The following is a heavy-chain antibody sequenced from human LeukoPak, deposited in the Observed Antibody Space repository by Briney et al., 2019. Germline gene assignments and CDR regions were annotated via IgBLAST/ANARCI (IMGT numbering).Heavy chain of an antibody. CDR3: ARDSPGIAAAGHDY. V-gene: IGHV1-2*02. D-gene: IGHD6-13*01. CDR1: GYTFTGYY. CDR2: INPNSGGT. J-gene: IGHJ4*02. Sequence: ASVKVSCKASGYTFTGYYMHWVRQAPGQGLEWMGWINPNSGGTNYAQKFQGRVTMTRDTSISTAYMELSRLRSDDTDVYYCARDSPGIAAAGHDYWGQGTLVTVSS.